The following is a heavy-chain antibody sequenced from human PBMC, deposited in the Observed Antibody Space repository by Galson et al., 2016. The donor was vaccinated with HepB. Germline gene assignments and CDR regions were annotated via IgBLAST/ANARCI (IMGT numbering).Heavy chain of an antibody. CDR1: GDPISSSGFY. CDR2: FSYGGNT. V-gene: IGHV4-39*01. Sequence: ETLSLTCLVSGDPISSSGFYWGWVRQPPGKGLEWIGGFSYGGNTWYTPSLKSRVTKSADTSKSQFSLQLRSVTAGDTAMYYCVSQARGKDYMDYWGQGALVIVSS. D-gene: IGHD4-23*01. J-gene: IGHJ4*02. CDR3: VSQARGKDYMDY.